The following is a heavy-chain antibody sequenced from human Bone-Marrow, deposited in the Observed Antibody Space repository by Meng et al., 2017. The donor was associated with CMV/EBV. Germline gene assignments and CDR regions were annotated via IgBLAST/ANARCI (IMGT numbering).Heavy chain of an antibody. Sequence: SETLSLTCTVSGGSISSGDYYWSWIRQPPGKGLEWIGYIYYSGSTYYNPSLKSRVTISVDTSKNQFSLKLSSVTAADTAVYYCARGGIVVVKGWFNPWGQGNLVTVYS. D-gene: IGHD3-22*01. J-gene: IGHJ5*02. CDR3: ARGGIVVVKGWFNP. V-gene: IGHV4-30-4*08. CDR2: IYYSGST. CDR1: GGSISSGDYY.